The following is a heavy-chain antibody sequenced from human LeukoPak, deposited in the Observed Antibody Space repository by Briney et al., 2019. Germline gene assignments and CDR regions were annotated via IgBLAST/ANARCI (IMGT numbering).Heavy chain of an antibody. J-gene: IGHJ3*02. V-gene: IGHV3-21*01. D-gene: IGHD3-16*01. CDR1: GFNFSTHT. CDR3: ARDLFDFYTWGSYGSFDI. CDR2: ISKSSTYI. Sequence: PGGSLRLSCAASGFNFSTHTMNWVRQAPGRGLEWVSSISKSSTYIYYTDSVKGRFTISRDNAKNSLYLQMNSLRAEDTAVYYCARDLFDFYTWGSYGSFDIWGQGTTVTVSS.